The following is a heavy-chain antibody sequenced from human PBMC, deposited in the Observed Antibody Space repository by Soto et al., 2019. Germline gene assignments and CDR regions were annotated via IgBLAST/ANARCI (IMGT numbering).Heavy chain of an antibody. J-gene: IGHJ6*02. CDR1: GYSFTSYW. V-gene: IGHV5-51*01. Sequence: GECLKISCKGSGYSFTSYWIGWVRQMPGKGLEWMGIIYPGDSDTRYSPSFQGQVTISADKSISTAYLQWSSLKASDTAMYYCARILVYSYYGMDVWGQGTTVTVSS. CDR3: ARILVYSYYGMDV. D-gene: IGHD4-4*01. CDR2: IYPGDSDT.